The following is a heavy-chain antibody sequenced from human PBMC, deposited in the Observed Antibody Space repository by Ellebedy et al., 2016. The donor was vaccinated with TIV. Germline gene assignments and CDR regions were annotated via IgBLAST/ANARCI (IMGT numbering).Heavy chain of an antibody. Sequence: MPSETLSLTCTVSGDSISSSSYYSGWIRQLTGKGLGWIGSIYYSGCTYYNPSLKSRVTISVDTSKNQFSLQLSSVTAADTAAYYCARPPIVGCTVAFDNWGQGILVTVSS. CDR1: GDSISSSSYY. CDR2: IYYSGCT. V-gene: IGHV4-39*01. CDR3: ARPPIVGCTVAFDN. D-gene: IGHD1-26*01. J-gene: IGHJ4*02.